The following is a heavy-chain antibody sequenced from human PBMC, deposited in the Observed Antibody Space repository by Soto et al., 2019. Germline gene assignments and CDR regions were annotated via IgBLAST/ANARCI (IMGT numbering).Heavy chain of an antibody. CDR3: ARDSVYYGDYELNYFDY. D-gene: IGHD4-17*01. CDR1: GFTFSDYY. V-gene: IGHV3-11*05. J-gene: IGHJ4*02. Sequence: QVPLVESGGGLDKPGGSLRLSCAASGFTFSDYYMSWIRQAPGKGLEWVSYMSSSSSYTNYADSVKGRFTISRDNAKNSLYLQMNSLRAEDTAVYYCARDSVYYGDYELNYFDYWGQGTLVTVSS. CDR2: MSSSSSYT.